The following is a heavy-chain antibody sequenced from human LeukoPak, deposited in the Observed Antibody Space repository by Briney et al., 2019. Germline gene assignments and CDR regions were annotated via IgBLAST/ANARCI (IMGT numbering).Heavy chain of an antibody. CDR1: GGSISSSSYY. D-gene: IGHD4-17*01. J-gene: IGHJ4*02. V-gene: IGHV4-39*01. CDR3: ARSPGDYVLFDY. CDR2: IYYSGSS. Sequence: PSETLSLTCTVSGGSISSSSYYWGWIRQPPGKGLEWVGSIYYSGSSYYNPSLKSRVTISVDTSKNQLSLKLSSVTAADTAVYYCARSPGDYVLFDYWGQGTLVTVSS.